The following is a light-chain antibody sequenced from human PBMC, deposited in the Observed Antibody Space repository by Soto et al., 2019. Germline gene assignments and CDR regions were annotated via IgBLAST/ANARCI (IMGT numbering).Light chain of an antibody. Sequence: ETVMTQSPATLSVSPGERATLSCRASQSISSNLAWYQQKPGQGPRLLIYDASTRATGIPARFSGSGSGTDFTLTISSLQSEDFAVYYCQQYNNWLKWTFGQGTKVEIK. CDR1: QSISSN. V-gene: IGKV3-15*01. CDR3: QQYNNWLKWT. J-gene: IGKJ1*01. CDR2: DAS.